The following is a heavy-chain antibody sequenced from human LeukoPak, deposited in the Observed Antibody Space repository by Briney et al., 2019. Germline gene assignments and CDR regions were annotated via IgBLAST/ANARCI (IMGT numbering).Heavy chain of an antibody. CDR2: ISAYNGNT. CDR1: GYTFTSYG. CDR3: ARIAPPPGYYDSGGYEEA. D-gene: IGHD3-22*01. J-gene: IGHJ5*02. Sequence: GASVKVSCKASGYTFTSYGISWVRQAPGQGLEWMGWISAYNGNTNYAQKLQGRVTMTTDTSTSTAYMELRSLRSDDTAVYYCARIAPPPGYYDSGGYEEAWGQGTLVTVSS. V-gene: IGHV1-18*01.